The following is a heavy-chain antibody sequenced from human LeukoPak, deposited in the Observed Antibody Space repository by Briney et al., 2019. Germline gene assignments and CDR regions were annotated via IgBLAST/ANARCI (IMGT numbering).Heavy chain of an antibody. CDR3: AKVPARITIFGVARFDP. V-gene: IGHV3-23*01. J-gene: IGHJ5*02. CDR2: NSDSGGST. D-gene: IGHD3-3*01. CDR1: GFTFSSYA. Sequence: PGGSLRLTCAASGFTFSSYAMSWVRQAPGKGLEWVSANSDSGGSTYYADSVKGRFTISRDNSKNTLYLQMNSLRAEDTAVYYCAKVPARITIFGVARFDPWGQGTLVTVSS.